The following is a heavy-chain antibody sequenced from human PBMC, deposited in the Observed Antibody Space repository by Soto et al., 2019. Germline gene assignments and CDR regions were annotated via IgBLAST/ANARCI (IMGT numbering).Heavy chain of an antibody. CDR1: GGSIRSYY. CDR3: ARGAADTAMVDS. J-gene: IGHJ4*02. V-gene: IGHV4-59*01. CDR2: IFYSGST. Sequence: WETLSLTCTVSGGSIRSYYWTWIRQPPGKGLEWLGYIFYSGSTFYNPSLKSRVTISIHTSKSQFSLQLTSVTAADTAVYYCARGAADTAMVDSWGQGTLVTVSS. D-gene: IGHD5-18*01.